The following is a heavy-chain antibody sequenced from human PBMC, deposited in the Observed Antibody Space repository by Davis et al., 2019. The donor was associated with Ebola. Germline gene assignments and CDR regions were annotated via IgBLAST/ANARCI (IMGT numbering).Heavy chain of an antibody. J-gene: IGHJ6*02. CDR3: ARVYTTFAVDYFYGMDV. D-gene: IGHD3-3*01. CDR1: GFTFSSYG. Sequence: GESLKISCAASGFTFSSYGIHWVRQAPGKGLEWLAFISYDGSDAFYADSVKGRFTLSRDISKNKVSLQMNSLRTEDTALYYCARVYTTFAVDYFYGMDVWGQGTTVTVSS. V-gene: IGHV3-30*03. CDR2: ISYDGSDA.